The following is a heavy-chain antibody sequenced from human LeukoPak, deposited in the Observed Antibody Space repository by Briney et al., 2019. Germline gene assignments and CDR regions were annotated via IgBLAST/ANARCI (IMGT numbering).Heavy chain of an antibody. V-gene: IGHV4-34*01. CDR2: INHSGST. J-gene: IGHJ4*02. Sequence: SETLSLTCAVYGGSFSGYYWSWIRQPPGKGLEWIGEINHSGSTNYNPSLKSRVTISVDTSKNQFSLKLSSVTAADTAVYYCARDCGVYWGQGTLVTVSS. CDR1: GGSFSGYY. CDR3: ARDCGVY. D-gene: IGHD2-21*01.